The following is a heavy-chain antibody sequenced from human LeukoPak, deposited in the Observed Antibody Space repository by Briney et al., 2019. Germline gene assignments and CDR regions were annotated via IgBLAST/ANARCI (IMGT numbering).Heavy chain of an antibody. Sequence: SETLSLTCAVYGGSFSGYYWSWIRQPPGKGLEWIGETNHSGSTNYNPSLKSRVTISVDTSKNQFSLKLSSVTAADTAVYYCARARYPHTAMVVSKFLSTTHFDYWGQGTLVTVSS. D-gene: IGHD5-18*01. CDR1: GGSFSGYY. CDR2: TNHSGST. V-gene: IGHV4-34*01. J-gene: IGHJ4*02. CDR3: ARARYPHTAMVVSKFLSTTHFDY.